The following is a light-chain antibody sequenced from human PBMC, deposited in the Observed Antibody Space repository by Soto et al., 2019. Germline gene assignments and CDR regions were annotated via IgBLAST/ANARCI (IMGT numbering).Light chain of an antibody. CDR3: QQYKDWRT. CDR1: QTIDNK. V-gene: IGKV3-15*01. CDR2: GAS. J-gene: IGKJ1*01. Sequence: IVMTQSPATLSVSPGERATLSCRASQTIDNKLAWYQQRPGQAPRLLIYGASIRATGIPARFSGSGSGTEFYLTISGLQSEDFGVYYCQQYKDWRTFGQGTNVDIK.